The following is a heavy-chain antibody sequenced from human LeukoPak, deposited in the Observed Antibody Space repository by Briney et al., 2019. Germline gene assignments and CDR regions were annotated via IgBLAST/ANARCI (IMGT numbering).Heavy chain of an antibody. D-gene: IGHD6-19*01. CDR3: ARDGRIAVAGTLDY. CDR1: GFTFSSYS. V-gene: IGHV3-21*01. J-gene: IGHJ4*02. CDR2: ISSSSSYI. Sequence: GGSLRLSCAASGFTFSSYSMNWVRQAPGKGLEWVSSISSSSSYIYYADSVKGRFTISRDNAKNSLYLQMNGLRAEDTAVYYCARDGRIAVAGTLDYWGQGTLVTVSS.